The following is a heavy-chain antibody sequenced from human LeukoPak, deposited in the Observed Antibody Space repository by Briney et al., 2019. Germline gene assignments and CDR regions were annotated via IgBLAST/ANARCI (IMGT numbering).Heavy chain of an antibody. J-gene: IGHJ4*02. V-gene: IGHV3-7*05. D-gene: IGHD6-19*01. CDR3: ARDQDAYSSGWYGIFDF. CDR1: GFTFSNYR. CDR2: IKQDGSEK. Sequence: GGSLRLSCAASGFTFSNYRMSWVRQAPGKGLEWVANIKQDGSEKKYVDSVKGRFTISRDNAKSSLFLQMNSLRAEDTALYYCARDQDAYSSGWYGIFDFWGQGSPVTVSS.